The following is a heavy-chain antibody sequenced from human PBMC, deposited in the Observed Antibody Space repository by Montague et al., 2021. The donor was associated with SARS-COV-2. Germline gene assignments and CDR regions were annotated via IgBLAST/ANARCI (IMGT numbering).Heavy chain of an antibody. D-gene: IGHD3-16*01. V-gene: IGHV4-59*03. CDR2: LHHSGAT. J-gene: IGHJ4*02. CDR3: ATSLGGGYYWADYYFDY. CDR1: GASMSPYH. Sequence: SETLSLTCAVTGASMSPYHWSWIRQPPGKGLEWIGNLHHSGATNYNPSLDSRVTMSVDTSKNQFSLNLISVTAADTAVYFCATSLGGGYYWADYYFDYWGQGILVTVSA.